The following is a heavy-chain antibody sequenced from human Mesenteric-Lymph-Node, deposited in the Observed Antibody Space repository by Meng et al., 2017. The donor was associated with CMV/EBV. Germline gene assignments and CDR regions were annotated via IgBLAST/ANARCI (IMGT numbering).Heavy chain of an antibody. V-gene: IGHV3-48*03. J-gene: IGHJ6*02. CDR2: ISSSGSTI. CDR3: ARDLKVADYDFWSGAMDV. CDR1: GFTFSSYE. D-gene: IGHD3-3*01. Sequence: GESLKISCAASGFTFSSYEMNWVRQAPGKGLEWVSYISSSGSTIYYADSVKGRFTISRDNAKNSLYLQMNSLRAEDTAVYYCARDLKVADYDFWSGAMDVWGQGTTVTVSS.